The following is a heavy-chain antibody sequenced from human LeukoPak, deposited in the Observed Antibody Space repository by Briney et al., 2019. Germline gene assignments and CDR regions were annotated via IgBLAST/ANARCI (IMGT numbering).Heavy chain of an antibody. Sequence: PGGSLRLSCAASGFTFSIYGMTWVRQAPGKGLEWVSYINSANTIKYGDSVKGRFTISRDNAKNSLYLQMNSLRVEDTAVYYCARFHTSNYNSIDYWGQGTLVTVSS. CDR2: INSANTI. CDR1: GFTFSIYG. CDR3: ARFHTSNYNSIDY. J-gene: IGHJ4*02. D-gene: IGHD4-11*01. V-gene: IGHV3-48*03.